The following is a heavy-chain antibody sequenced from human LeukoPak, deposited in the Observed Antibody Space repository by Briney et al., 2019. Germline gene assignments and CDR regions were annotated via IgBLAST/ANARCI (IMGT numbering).Heavy chain of an antibody. Sequence: PSETLSLTCTVSGGSISSYYWSWIRQPPGKGLEWIGYIYYSGSTNYNPSLKSRVTISVDTSKNQFSLKLSSVTAADTAVYYCARELDDFWSGYPQNYGMDVWGQGTTVTVSS. CDR2: IYYSGST. D-gene: IGHD3-3*01. CDR1: GGSISSYY. V-gene: IGHV4-59*12. J-gene: IGHJ6*02. CDR3: ARELDDFWSGYPQNYGMDV.